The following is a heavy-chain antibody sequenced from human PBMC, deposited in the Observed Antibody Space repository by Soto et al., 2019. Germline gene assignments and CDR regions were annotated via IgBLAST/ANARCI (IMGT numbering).Heavy chain of an antibody. CDR3: ARGVATIGP. CDR2: IYYSGIT. D-gene: IGHD5-12*01. CDR1: GDSISSYN. Sequence: QVQLQESGPRLVKPSETLSLTCTVSGDSISSYNWTWIRQPPGKGLEWIGYIYYSGITNYNPSLKSRVTISVDTSKNQFSLKLTSVTAADTAVYYCARGVATIGPWGQGTLVTVSS. V-gene: IGHV4-59*01. J-gene: IGHJ5*02.